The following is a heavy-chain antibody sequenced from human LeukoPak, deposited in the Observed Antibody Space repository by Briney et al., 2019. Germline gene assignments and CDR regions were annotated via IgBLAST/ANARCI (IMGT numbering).Heavy chain of an antibody. J-gene: IGHJ4*02. CDR1: GFTFSSYS. D-gene: IGHD1-26*01. CDR2: ISGSGGST. CDR3: AKVVGATDFNDY. V-gene: IGHV3-23*01. Sequence: GGSLRLSCAASGFTFSSYSMNWVRQAPGKGLEWVSAISGSGGSTYYADSVKGRFTISRDNSKNTLYLQMNSLRAEDTAVYYCAKVVGATDFNDYWGQGTLVTVSS.